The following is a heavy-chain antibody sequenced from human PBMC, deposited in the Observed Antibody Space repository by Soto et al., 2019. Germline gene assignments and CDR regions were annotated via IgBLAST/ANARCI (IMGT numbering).Heavy chain of an antibody. V-gene: IGHV1-8*01. CDR2: MSSKSGDT. CDR1: GYTFTSYD. Sequence: QVQLVQSGAEVKKPGASVKVSCKPSGYTFTSYDINWVRQATGQGLEWLGWMSSKSGDTGYAQKFQDRITLTRDTPIRTAYMELSSLRSEDTAVYYCVRGPPNWGFDYWGQGTLVTVSS. CDR3: VRGPPNWGFDY. J-gene: IGHJ4*02. D-gene: IGHD7-27*01.